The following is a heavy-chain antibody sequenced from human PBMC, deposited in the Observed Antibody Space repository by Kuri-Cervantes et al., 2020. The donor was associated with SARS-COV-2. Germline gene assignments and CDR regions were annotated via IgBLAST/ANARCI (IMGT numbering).Heavy chain of an antibody. J-gene: IGHJ5*02. V-gene: IGHV3-69-1*01. Sequence: GGSLRLSCAASGFTFSDYYMNWVRQAPGKGLEWVSSISSSSTIYYADSVKGRFTISRDNAKNSLYLQMNSLRADDTAVYYCAKSDWFDPWGQGTLVTVSS. CDR2: ISSSSTI. CDR3: AKSDWFDP. CDR1: GFTFSDYY.